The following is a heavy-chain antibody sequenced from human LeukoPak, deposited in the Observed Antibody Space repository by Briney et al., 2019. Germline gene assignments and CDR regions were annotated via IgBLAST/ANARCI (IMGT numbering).Heavy chain of an antibody. D-gene: IGHD2-2*01. CDR3: ARDIVVPDAYGMDV. V-gene: IGHV3-53*01. Sequence: GGSLRLSCAASGFTVSTSYMSWVRQAPGKGLEWVSVIYSGGSTYYADSVKGRFTISRDSSKNTLYLQMNSLRAEDTAVYYCARDIVVPDAYGMDVWGQGTTVTVSS. CDR2: IYSGGST. J-gene: IGHJ6*02. CDR1: GFTVSTSY.